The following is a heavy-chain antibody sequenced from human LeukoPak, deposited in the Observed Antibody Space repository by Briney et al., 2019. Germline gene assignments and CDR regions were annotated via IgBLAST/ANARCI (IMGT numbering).Heavy chain of an antibody. CDR3: ARVRYYDFWSGYSPFDP. CDR2: INGDGSST. Sequence: GGSLRLSCAASGFTFSSYWMHWVRHAPGKGLVWLSLINGDGSSTSYADFVKGRFTISRDNAKNTLYLQMNSLRAEDTAVYYCARVRYYDFWSGYSPFDPWGQGTLVTVSS. V-gene: IGHV3-74*01. J-gene: IGHJ5*02. D-gene: IGHD3-3*01. CDR1: GFTFSSYW.